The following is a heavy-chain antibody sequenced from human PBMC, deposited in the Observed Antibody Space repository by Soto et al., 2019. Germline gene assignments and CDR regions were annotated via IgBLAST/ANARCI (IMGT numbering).Heavy chain of an antibody. D-gene: IGHD6-19*01. CDR1: GLTFNNYA. J-gene: IGHJ4*02. CDR2: ISGSGGST. Sequence: LILSCAASGLTFNNYAMTWVRQAPGKGLQWVSSISGSGGSTYYADSVKGRFTISRDNSQSTLYLQMNSLRAEDTAVYYCAKEEIAVAGTFFDYWGQGTLVTVSS. CDR3: AKEEIAVAGTFFDY. V-gene: IGHV3-23*01.